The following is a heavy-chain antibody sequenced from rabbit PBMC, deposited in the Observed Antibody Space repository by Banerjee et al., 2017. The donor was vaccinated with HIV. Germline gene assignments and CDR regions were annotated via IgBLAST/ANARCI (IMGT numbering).Heavy chain of an antibody. CDR2: IYAGSSGNT. CDR3: AKRIGGYGGYDL. CDR1: GFSFSSGYD. D-gene: IGHD7-1*01. V-gene: IGHV1S45*01. J-gene: IGHJ3*01. Sequence: QEQLVESGGGLVQPEGSLALTCTASGFSFSSGYDMCWVRQAPGKGLEWIACIYAGSSGNTYYASWAKGRFTISKTSSTTVTLQMTSLTAADTATYFCAKRIGGYGGYDLWGQGTLVTVS.